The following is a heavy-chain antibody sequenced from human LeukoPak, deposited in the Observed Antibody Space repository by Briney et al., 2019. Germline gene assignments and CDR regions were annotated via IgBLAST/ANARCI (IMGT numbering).Heavy chain of an antibody. V-gene: IGHV4-4*07. Sequence: SETLSLTCTVSGGSISSYYWSWVRQPAGKGLEWIGRIYTSGSTNYNPSLKSRVTMSVDTSKNQFSLKLSSVTAADTAVYYCARGLFYCSSTSCYHGAFDIWGQGTMVTVSS. J-gene: IGHJ3*02. CDR3: ARGLFYCSSTSCYHGAFDI. CDR1: GGSISSYY. D-gene: IGHD2-2*01. CDR2: IYTSGST.